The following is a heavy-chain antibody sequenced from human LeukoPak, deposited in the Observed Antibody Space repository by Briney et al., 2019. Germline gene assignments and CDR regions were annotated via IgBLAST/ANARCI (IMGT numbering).Heavy chain of an antibody. CDR1: GYTFINHC. CDR3: ARDYSAGGIAWWFDP. J-gene: IGHJ5*02. V-gene: IGHV1-46*01. CDR2: INPTGTAA. D-gene: IGHD3-10*01. Sequence: ASVKVSCKASGYTFINHCMHWVRHAPGQGLEREGLINPTGTAALYAQKFQGTITVTRDMSPTTDYMELSSLASEDTAVYYCARDYSAGGIAWWFDPWGEGALVTVSS.